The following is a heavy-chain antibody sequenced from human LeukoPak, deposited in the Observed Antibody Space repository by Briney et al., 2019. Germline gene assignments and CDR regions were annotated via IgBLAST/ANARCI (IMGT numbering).Heavy chain of an antibody. D-gene: IGHD3-3*01. CDR2: IIPILGIA. CDR3: ARAQSGSPIDY. V-gene: IGHV1-69*10. CDR1: GGTFSSYT. Sequence: SVKVSCKASGGTFSSYTISWVRQAPGQGLEWMGGIIPILGIANYAQKFQGRITITADKSTSTAYMELSSLRSEDTAVYYCARAQSGSPIDYWGQGTLVTVSS. J-gene: IGHJ4*02.